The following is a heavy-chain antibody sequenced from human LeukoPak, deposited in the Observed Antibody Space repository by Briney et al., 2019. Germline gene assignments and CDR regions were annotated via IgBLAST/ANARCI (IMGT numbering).Heavy chain of an antibody. Sequence: GSSVKVSCKASGGTFSSYAISWVRQAPGQGLEWMGGIIPIFGTANYAQKFQGRVTITADKSTSTAYMELSSLRSEDTAVYYCARGGGNYDILTGYFLGPSKHFDYWGQGTLVTVSS. J-gene: IGHJ4*02. D-gene: IGHD3-9*01. CDR2: IIPIFGTA. CDR1: GGTFSSYA. V-gene: IGHV1-69*06. CDR3: ARGGGNYDILTGYFLGPSKHFDY.